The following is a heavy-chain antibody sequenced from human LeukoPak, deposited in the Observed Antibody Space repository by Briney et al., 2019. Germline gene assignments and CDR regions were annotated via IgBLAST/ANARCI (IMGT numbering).Heavy chain of an antibody. CDR2: ISRGGNSK. CDR1: GFSFSDYY. Sequence: PGGSLRLSCAASGFSFSDYYMSWIRQAPGKGLEWVSSISRGGNSKHSADSVKGRFTISRDNSKNTLYLQMNSLRAEDTAVYYCAKETPYCSSTSCYTTPSFDYWGQGTLVTVSS. CDR3: AKETPYCSSTSCYTTPSFDY. J-gene: IGHJ4*02. D-gene: IGHD2-2*02. V-gene: IGHV3-11*04.